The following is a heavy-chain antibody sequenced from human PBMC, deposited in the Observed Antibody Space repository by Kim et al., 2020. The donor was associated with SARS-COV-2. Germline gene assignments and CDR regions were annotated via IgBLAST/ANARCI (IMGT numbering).Heavy chain of an antibody. J-gene: IGHJ4*02. CDR2: MNPNSGNT. CDR1: GYTFTSYD. V-gene: IGHV1-8*01. CDR3: ASMGIAAPGQDDY. Sequence: ASVKGSCKASGYTFTSYDINWVRQATGQGLEWMGWMNPNSGNTGYAQKFQGRVTMTRNTSISTAYMELSSLRSEDTAVYYCASMGIAAPGQDDYWGQGTLVTVSS. D-gene: IGHD6-13*01.